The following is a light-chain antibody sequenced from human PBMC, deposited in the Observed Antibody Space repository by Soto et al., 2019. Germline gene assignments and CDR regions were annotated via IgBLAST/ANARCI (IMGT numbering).Light chain of an antibody. CDR1: SSNIGSNY. CDR3: AAWDDSLIIWV. CDR2: RNN. V-gene: IGLV1-47*01. Sequence: QLVLTQPPSASETPGQSFTISCSGSSSNIGSNYVYWYQQFPGTAPKLLIYRNNQRPSGVPDRFSGSKSGTSASLAISGLRSEDEADYYCAAWDDSLIIWVFGGGTKVTVL. J-gene: IGLJ3*02.